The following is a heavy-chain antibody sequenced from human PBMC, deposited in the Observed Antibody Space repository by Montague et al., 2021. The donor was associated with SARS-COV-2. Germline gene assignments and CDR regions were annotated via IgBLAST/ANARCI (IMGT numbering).Heavy chain of an antibody. V-gene: IGHV4-39*02. Sequence: SETLSLTCTVSPVSDGPIRSSTYSWGWIRQSPGKGLECIGSIDYXGNTDYNPSLKSRVTMSEDTSKCQLSLRVRSVTAADTAIYYCARDSYSRSWSKYWGQGTLVTVSS. D-gene: IGHD6-13*01. CDR1: PVSDGPIRSSTYS. CDR2: IDYXGNT. J-gene: IGHJ4*02. CDR3: ARDSYSRSWSKY.